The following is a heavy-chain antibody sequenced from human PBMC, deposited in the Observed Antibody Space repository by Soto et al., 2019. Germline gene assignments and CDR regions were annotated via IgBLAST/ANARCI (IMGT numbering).Heavy chain of an antibody. CDR3: TTGWMITIFGVAPWGMDV. Sequence: PGGSLRLSCAASGFTFSNAWMNWVRQAPGKGLEWVGRIKSKTDGGTTDYAAPVKGRFTISRDDSKNTLYLQMNSLKTEDTAVYYCTTGWMITIFGVAPWGMDVWGQGTTVTVSS. V-gene: IGHV3-15*07. D-gene: IGHD3-3*01. CDR2: IKSKTDGGTT. CDR1: GFTFSNAW. J-gene: IGHJ6*02.